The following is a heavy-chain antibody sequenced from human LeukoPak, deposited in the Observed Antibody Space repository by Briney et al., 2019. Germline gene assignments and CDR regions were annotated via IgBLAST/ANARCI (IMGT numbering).Heavy chain of an antibody. CDR1: EFTFSNYW. Sequence: PGGSLRLSCAASEFTFSNYWMHWVRQAPGKGLVWVSRINSGGSSTSYADSVKGRFTISRDNAKNTLYLQMNSLRVEDTAVYYCARGFTIFGVVNDGFDIWGQGTTVTVSS. D-gene: IGHD3-3*01. J-gene: IGHJ3*02. V-gene: IGHV3-74*01. CDR2: INSGGSST. CDR3: ARGFTIFGVVNDGFDI.